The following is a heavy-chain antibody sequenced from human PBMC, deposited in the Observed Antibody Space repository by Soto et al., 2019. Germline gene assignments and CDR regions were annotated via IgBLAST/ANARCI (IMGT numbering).Heavy chain of an antibody. Sequence: GGSLRLSCAASGFTFDDYAMHWVRQAPGKGLEWVSGISWNGGNIGYADSVKSRVTMSVDTSKNHFSMRLTSVTAADTAVYYCARRTRLYDFLDPWGRGTLVTVSS. CDR2: ISWNGGNI. V-gene: IGHV3-9*01. CDR1: GFTFDDYA. J-gene: IGHJ5*02. CDR3: ARRTRLYDFLDP. D-gene: IGHD3-3*01.